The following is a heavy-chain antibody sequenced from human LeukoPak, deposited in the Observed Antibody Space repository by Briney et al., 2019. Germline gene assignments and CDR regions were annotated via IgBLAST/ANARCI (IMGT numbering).Heavy chain of an antibody. Sequence: GGSLRLSCAASGFSFSSYAMNWVRQAPGKGLEWVSSISSSSSYIYYADSLKGRFTISRDNAKNSLYLQMNSLRAEDTAVYYCARDRYYYDSSDYYYVEGALGYWGQGTLVTVSS. CDR2: ISSSSSYI. V-gene: IGHV3-21*01. CDR3: ARDRYYYDSSDYYYVEGALGY. J-gene: IGHJ4*02. D-gene: IGHD3-22*01. CDR1: GFSFSSYA.